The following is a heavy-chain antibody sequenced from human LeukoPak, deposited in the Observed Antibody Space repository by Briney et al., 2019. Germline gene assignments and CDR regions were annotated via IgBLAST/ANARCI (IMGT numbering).Heavy chain of an antibody. Sequence: GGSLRLSCAASGFTFSNAWMSWVCQAPGRGREWVGRIKSKTDGGTTDYAATVKGRFTISRDDSKNTLYLQMNSLKTEDTAVYYCAKDQGEGNWFDPWGQGTLVTVSS. CDR2: IKSKTDGGTT. V-gene: IGHV3-15*01. CDR3: AKDQGEGNWFDP. J-gene: IGHJ5*02. D-gene: IGHD3-16*01. CDR1: GFTFSNAW.